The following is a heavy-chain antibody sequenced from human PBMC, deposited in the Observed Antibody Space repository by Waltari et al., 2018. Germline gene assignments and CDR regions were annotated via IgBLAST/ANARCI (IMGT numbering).Heavy chain of an antibody. J-gene: IGHJ5*02. CDR2: ISYSGNP. V-gene: IGHV4-39*01. Sequence: QLQLQESGPGLVKPSETLSLTCTVSGGSISSASYYWGWIRQPPGKGLGWIGIISYSGNPYYNPSLKSRVTISVDTSKNQFSLKLSSVTAADTAVYYCARLSYHIVTGYGWFDPWGLGTLVTVSS. D-gene: IGHD3-9*01. CDR1: GGSISSASYY. CDR3: ARLSYHIVTGYGWFDP.